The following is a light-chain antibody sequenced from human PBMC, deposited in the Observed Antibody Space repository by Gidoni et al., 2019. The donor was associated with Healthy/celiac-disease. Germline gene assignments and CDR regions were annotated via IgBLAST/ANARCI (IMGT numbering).Light chain of an antibody. CDR3: QQYNNWPWT. V-gene: IGKV3-15*01. Sequence: EIVMTQSPATLSVSPGERATLACRDSQSVSSNLAWYQQKPGQAPRLLIYGASTRATGIPARFSGSGSGTEFTITISSLQSEDLAVYYCQQYNNWPWTFXXXTKVEIK. CDR2: GAS. CDR1: QSVSSN. J-gene: IGKJ1*01.